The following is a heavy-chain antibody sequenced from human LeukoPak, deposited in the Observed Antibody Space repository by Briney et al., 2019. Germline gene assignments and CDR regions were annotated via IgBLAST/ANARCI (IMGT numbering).Heavy chain of an antibody. CDR3: ARGYYYGSGSYYWFDY. Sequence: ASVKVSCKASGYTFTSYDINWVRQATGQGLEWMGXXNPNSGNTGYAQKFQGRVTMTRNTSISTAYMELSSLRSEDTAVYYCARGYYYGSGSYYWFDYWGQGTLVTVSS. D-gene: IGHD3-10*01. CDR2: XNPNSGNT. CDR1: GYTFTSYD. J-gene: IGHJ4*02. V-gene: IGHV1-8*01.